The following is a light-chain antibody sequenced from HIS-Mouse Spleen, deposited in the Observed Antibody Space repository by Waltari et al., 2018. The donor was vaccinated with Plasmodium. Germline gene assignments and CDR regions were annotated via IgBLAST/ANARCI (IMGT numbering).Light chain of an antibody. CDR1: VLAKKY. CDR3: YSAADNNLV. V-gene: IGLV3-27*01. Sequence: SYELTQPSSVSVSPGQTARITCPGDVLAKKYARGFQQKPGQAPGLVIYKDSGRPSGIPERFAGSSSGTTVTLTSSGAQVEDEADYYCYSAADNNLVFGGGTKLTVL. J-gene: IGLJ3*02. CDR2: KDS.